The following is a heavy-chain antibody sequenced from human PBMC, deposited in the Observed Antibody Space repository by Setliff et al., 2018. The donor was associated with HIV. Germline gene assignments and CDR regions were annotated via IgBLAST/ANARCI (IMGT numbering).Heavy chain of an antibody. V-gene: IGHV4-31*03. CDR3: ASDYGGDRFHH. Sequence: PSETLSLTCSVSGGSISSGYYYWSWIRQHPGKGLEWIGYIYYSGSSYYNPSLKSRVTISVDTSKTQFSLKLSSVTAADTAVYFCASDYGGDRFHHWGQGTLVTVSS. D-gene: IGHD4-17*01. CDR1: GGSISSGYYY. J-gene: IGHJ1*01. CDR2: IYYSGSS.